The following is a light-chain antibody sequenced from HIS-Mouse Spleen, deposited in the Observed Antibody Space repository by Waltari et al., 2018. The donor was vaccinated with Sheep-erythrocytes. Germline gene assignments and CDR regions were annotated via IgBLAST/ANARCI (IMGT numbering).Light chain of an antibody. CDR1: SSDVGGDNY. CDR2: DVS. J-gene: IGLJ1*01. V-gene: IGLV2-11*01. CDR3: CSYAGSYNHV. Sequence: QSALTQPRSVSGSPGQSVTISCTGTSSDVGGDNYVSCYQQHPGNAPKSMVYDVSKRPSGVPDRFPGSKSGNTASLTISGLQAEDEADYYCCSYAGSYNHVFATGTKVTVL.